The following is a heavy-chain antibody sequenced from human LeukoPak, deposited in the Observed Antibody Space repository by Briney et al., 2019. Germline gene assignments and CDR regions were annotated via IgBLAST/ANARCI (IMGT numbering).Heavy chain of an antibody. CDR2: ISSSSSTI. J-gene: IGHJ4*02. CDR3: ARVVPAAIRRGYFDY. Sequence: GGSLRLSCAASGFTFSSYSMNWVRQAPGKGLEWVSYISSSSSTIYYADSVKGRFTISRDNAKNSLYLQMNSLRAEDTAVYYCARVVPAAIRRGYFDYWGQGTLVTVSS. V-gene: IGHV3-48*01. D-gene: IGHD2-2*02. CDR1: GFTFSSYS.